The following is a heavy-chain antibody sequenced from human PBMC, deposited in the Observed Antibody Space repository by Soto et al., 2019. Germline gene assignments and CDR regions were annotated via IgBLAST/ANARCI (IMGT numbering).Heavy chain of an antibody. D-gene: IGHD4-17*01. CDR2: INPSGDSR. CDR3: ARGGGYGEHI. Sequence: QVQLVQSGAEVKKPGASVKVSCKASGYTFTSYYIHWVRQAPGQGLEWMGIINPSGDSRSYAQKFQGRVTMTRDTSTSTVYMELSSLRSEDTSVYYCARGGGYGEHIWGQGTMVTVSS. J-gene: IGHJ3*02. CDR1: GYTFTSYY. V-gene: IGHV1-46*03.